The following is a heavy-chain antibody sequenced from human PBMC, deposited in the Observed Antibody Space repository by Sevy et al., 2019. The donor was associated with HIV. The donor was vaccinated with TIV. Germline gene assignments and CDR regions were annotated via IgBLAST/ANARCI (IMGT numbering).Heavy chain of an antibody. D-gene: IGHD3-10*01. V-gene: IGHV3-30-3*01. CDR1: GFTFSSYA. CDR3: ARGGYYYGSGAQIGYYGMDV. Sequence: GGSLRLSCAASGFTFSSYAMHWVRQAPGKGLEWVAVISYHGSNIYYADSVKGRFTISRDNSKNTLYLQMNSLRAEDSAVYYCARGGYYYGSGAQIGYYGMDVWGQGTTVTVSS. J-gene: IGHJ6*02. CDR2: ISYHGSNI.